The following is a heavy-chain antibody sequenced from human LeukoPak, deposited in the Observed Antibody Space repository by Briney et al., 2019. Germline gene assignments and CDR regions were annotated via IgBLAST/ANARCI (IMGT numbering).Heavy chain of an antibody. CDR2: INHSGST. J-gene: IGHJ6*02. D-gene: IGHD6-19*01. CDR3: ARESYSSGWYYYYYGMDV. V-gene: IGHV4-34*01. Sequence: SETLSLTCAVYGGSFSGYYWSWIRQPPGKGLEWIGEINHSGSTNCNPSLKSRVTISVDTSKNQFSLKLSSVTAADTAVYYCARESYSSGWYYYYYGMDVWGQGTTVTVSS. CDR1: GGSFSGYY.